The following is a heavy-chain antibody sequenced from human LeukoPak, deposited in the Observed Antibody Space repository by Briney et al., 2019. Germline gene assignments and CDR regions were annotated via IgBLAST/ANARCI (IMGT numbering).Heavy chain of an antibody. Sequence: SVKVSCKASGGTFSSYAISWVRQAPGQGLEWMGRIIPIFGTANYAQKFQGRVTITADRSTSTAYMKLSSLRSEDTAVYYCARAIAVAGSDYYYYYMDVWGKGTTVTVSS. V-gene: IGHV1-69*06. CDR2: IIPIFGTA. D-gene: IGHD6-19*01. J-gene: IGHJ6*03. CDR1: GGTFSSYA. CDR3: ARAIAVAGSDYYYYYMDV.